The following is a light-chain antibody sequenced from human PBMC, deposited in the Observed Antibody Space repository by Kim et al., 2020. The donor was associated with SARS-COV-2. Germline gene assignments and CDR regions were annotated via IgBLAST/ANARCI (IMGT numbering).Light chain of an antibody. CDR2: GAS. J-gene: IGKJ1*01. CDR1: QSVSRNY. V-gene: IGKV3-20*01. Sequence: STGERATLSCRASQSVSRNYLAWYQQKPGQAPRFLIYGASNRATGIPDRFSGSGSGTDFTLTISRLEPEDFAVYFCHQYDISPPTFGQGTKVDIK. CDR3: HQYDISPPT.